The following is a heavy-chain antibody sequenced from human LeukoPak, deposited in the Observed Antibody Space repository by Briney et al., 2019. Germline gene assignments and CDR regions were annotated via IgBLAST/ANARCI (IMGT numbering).Heavy chain of an antibody. J-gene: IGHJ6*02. CDR3: ARGLSDCSGGSCYYYYYYGMDV. CDR1: GGSFSGYY. CDR2: INHSGST. D-gene: IGHD2-15*01. Sequence: SETLSLTCAVYGGSFSGYYWSWIRQPPGKGLEWIGEINHSGSTNYNPSLKSRVTISVDTSKNQFSLKLSSVTAADTAVYYCARGLSDCSGGSCYYYYYYGMDVWGQGTTVTVSS. V-gene: IGHV4-34*01.